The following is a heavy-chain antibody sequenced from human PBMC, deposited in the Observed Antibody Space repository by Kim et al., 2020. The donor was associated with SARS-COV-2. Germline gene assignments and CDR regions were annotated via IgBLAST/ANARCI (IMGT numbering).Heavy chain of an antibody. Sequence: GGSPRLSCAASGFTFSSYEMNWVRQAPGKGLAWVSYISSSGSTIYYADSVKGRFTISRDNAKNSLYLQMNSLRAEDTAVYYCARVGGTRGDDYYYYYMDVWGKGTTVTVSS. D-gene: IGHD3-16*01. J-gene: IGHJ6*03. CDR3: ARVGGTRGDDYYYYYMDV. V-gene: IGHV3-48*03. CDR1: GFTFSSYE. CDR2: ISSSGSTI.